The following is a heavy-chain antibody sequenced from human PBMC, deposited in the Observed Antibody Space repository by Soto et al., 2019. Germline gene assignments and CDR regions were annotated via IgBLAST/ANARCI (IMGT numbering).Heavy chain of an antibody. CDR2: IYSGGST. Sequence: GGSLRLSCAASGSTVSSNYMSWVRQAPGKGLEWVSVIYSGGSTYYADSVRGRFTISRHNSKNTLYLQMNSLRAEDTAVYYCARDRRVYYDFWSGYYHAAPEYYYYKDVWGKGTTVTVSS. V-gene: IGHV3-53*04. CDR1: GSTVSSNY. J-gene: IGHJ6*03. CDR3: ARDRRVYYDFWSGYYHAAPEYYYYKDV. D-gene: IGHD3-3*01.